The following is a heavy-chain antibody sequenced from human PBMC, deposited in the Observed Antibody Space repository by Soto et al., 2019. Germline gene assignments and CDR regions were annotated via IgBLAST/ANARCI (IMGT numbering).Heavy chain of an antibody. CDR2: IIPIFGTA. V-gene: IGHV1-69*13. J-gene: IGHJ6*02. CDR1: GGTFSSYA. Sequence: SVKVSCKASGGTFSSYAISWVRQAPGQGLEWMGGIIPIFGTANYAQKFQGRVTITADESTSTAYMELSSLRSEDTAVYYCTNEPLERRYSDSYGMDVWGQGTTVTVSS. D-gene: IGHD1-1*01. CDR3: TNEPLERRYSDSYGMDV.